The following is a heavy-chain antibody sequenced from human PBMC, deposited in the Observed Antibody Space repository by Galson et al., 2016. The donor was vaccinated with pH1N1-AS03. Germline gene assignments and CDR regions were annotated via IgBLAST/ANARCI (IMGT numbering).Heavy chain of an antibody. CDR3: ARNNSPYGVSTYYYYGLDV. J-gene: IGHJ6*02. CDR2: IIPIYGSA. D-gene: IGHD4-17*01. Sequence: SVKVSCKASGGTFSGNTFTWVRQAPGQGLEWMGGIIPIYGSANYAQRFQGRVTITADKSTNTVYMELKSLKSDDTAVYYCARNNSPYGVSTYYYYGLDVWGQGTAVTVSS. V-gene: IGHV1-69*06. CDR1: GGTFSGNT.